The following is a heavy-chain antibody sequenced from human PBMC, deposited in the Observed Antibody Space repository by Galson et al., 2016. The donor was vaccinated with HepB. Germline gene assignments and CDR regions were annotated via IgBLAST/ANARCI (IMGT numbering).Heavy chain of an antibody. Sequence: SLRLSCAASGFNFNIYWMSWVRQAPGKGLEWVANMKQDGTEKYYVGSVKGRFTISRDNAKNSLSLQMNSLRAEDTAVYYCARGRDTDKWGQGILVTVSS. J-gene: IGHJ4*02. D-gene: IGHD5-24*01. CDR2: MKQDGTEK. CDR1: GFNFNIYW. V-gene: IGHV3-7*03. CDR3: ARGRDTDK.